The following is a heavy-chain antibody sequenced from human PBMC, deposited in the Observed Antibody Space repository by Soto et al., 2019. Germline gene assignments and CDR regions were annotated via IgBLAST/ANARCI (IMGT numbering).Heavy chain of an antibody. J-gene: IGHJ6*02. CDR3: ARMAYDILTGPAGGYYGMDV. Sequence: GGSLGLSCAASGFTFRSYWMHWVRQAPGKGLVWVSRINSDGSSTSYADSVKGRFTISRDNAKNTLYLQMNSLRAEDTAVYYCARMAYDILTGPAGGYYGMDVWGQGTTVTVSS. D-gene: IGHD3-9*01. CDR2: INSDGSST. V-gene: IGHV3-74*01. CDR1: GFTFRSYW.